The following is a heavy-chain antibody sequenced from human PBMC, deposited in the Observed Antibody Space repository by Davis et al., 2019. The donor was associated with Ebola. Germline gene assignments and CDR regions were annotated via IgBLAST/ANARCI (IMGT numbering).Heavy chain of an antibody. CDR1: GGSISSGDYW. D-gene: IGHD7-27*01. CDR3: ARDPTGDHWYYGLGV. CDR2: VFYTGTT. J-gene: IGHJ6*04. V-gene: IGHV4-30-4*01. Sequence: LRLSCTVSGGSISSGDYWWSWVRQPPGNGLEWIGYVFYTGTTYYNPSLKSRLTLSVDTSKNQFSLRLSSVTAADTAVYYCARDPTGDHWYYGLGVWGKGTTVTVSS.